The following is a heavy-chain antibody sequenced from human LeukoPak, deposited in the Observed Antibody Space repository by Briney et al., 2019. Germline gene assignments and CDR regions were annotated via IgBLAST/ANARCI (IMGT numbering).Heavy chain of an antibody. J-gene: IGHJ6*02. CDR1: GGSFSGYY. V-gene: IGHV4-34*01. CDR2: INHSGST. D-gene: IGHD3-10*01. Sequence: SETLSLTCAVSGGSFSGYYWSWIRQPPGKGLEWIGEINHSGSTNYNPSLKSRVTISVDTSKNQFSLKLSSVTAADTAVYYCARVRGPRHYYGSGSYGYYYYYGMDVWGQGTTVTVSS. CDR3: ARVRGPRHYYGSGSYGYYYYYGMDV.